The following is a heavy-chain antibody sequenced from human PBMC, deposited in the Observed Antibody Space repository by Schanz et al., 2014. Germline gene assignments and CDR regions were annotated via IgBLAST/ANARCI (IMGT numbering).Heavy chain of an antibody. CDR2: INPSSGTT. V-gene: IGHV1-46*03. CDR1: GGTFSSYT. D-gene: IGHD4-17*01. Sequence: QVQLAQSGAEVMKPGSSEKVSCKASGGTFSSYTINWVRQAPGQGLEWMGKINPSSGTTRIAQNFQGRVTMTRDTSTSTVYMELSSLRSEDTSVYYCARAPVTVGPYHYYMDVWGKGTTVTVSS. CDR3: ARAPVTVGPYHYYMDV. J-gene: IGHJ6*03.